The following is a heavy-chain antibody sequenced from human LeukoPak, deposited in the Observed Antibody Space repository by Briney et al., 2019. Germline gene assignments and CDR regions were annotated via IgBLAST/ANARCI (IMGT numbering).Heavy chain of an antibody. CDR3: AKDQNSAAADDYYYYGMDV. Sequence: GGSLRLSCAASGFTFSSYGMHWVRQAPGKGLEWVAVISYDGSNKYYADSVKGRFTISRDNSKNTLYLQMNSLRAEDTAVYYCAKDQNSAAADDYYYYGMDVWGKGTTVTVSS. V-gene: IGHV3-30*18. CDR1: GFTFSSYG. CDR2: ISYDGSNK. D-gene: IGHD6-13*01. J-gene: IGHJ6*04.